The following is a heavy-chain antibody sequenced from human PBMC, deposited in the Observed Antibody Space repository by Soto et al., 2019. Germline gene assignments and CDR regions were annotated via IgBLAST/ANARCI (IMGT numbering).Heavy chain of an antibody. CDR2: IYWNDDK. J-gene: IGHJ3*02. CDR3: AHRKRAYYYDSSGYYLSWAFDI. V-gene: IGHV2-5*01. Sequence: SGPTLVNPTQTLTLTCTFSGFSLSTSGVGVGWIRQPPGKALEWLALIYWNDDKRYSPSLKSRLTITKDTSKNQVVLTMTNMDPVDTATYYCAHRKRAYYYDSSGYYLSWAFDIWGQGTMVTVSS. CDR1: GFSLSTSGVG. D-gene: IGHD3-22*01.